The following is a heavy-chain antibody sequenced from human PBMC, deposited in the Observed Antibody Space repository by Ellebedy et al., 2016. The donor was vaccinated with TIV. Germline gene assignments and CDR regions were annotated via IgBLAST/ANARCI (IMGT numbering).Heavy chain of an antibody. CDR1: GIGFSNYS. CDR3: SKDLTGYSLYYFES. CDR2: ISSSSRTI. Sequence: GESLKISCAASGIGFSNYSMNWVRQAPGKGLEWISYISSSSRTIYYADSVKGRFTISRDNANNSLILQMNSLRVEDTALYYCSKDLTGYSLYYFESWGQGTLVTVSS. J-gene: IGHJ4*02. D-gene: IGHD5-12*01. V-gene: IGHV3-48*04.